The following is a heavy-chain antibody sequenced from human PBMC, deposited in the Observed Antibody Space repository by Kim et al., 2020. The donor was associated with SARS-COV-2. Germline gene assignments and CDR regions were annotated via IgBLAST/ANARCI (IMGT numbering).Heavy chain of an antibody. CDR3: ASRPVGYFAY. CDR1: GGSISSSSYY. CDR2: IYYSGST. V-gene: IGHV4-39*01. J-gene: IGHJ4*02. D-gene: IGHD1-26*01. Sequence: SETLSLTCTVSGGSISSSSYYWGWIRQPPGKGLEWIGSIYYSGSTYYNPSLKSRVTISVDTSKNQFSLKLSSVTAADTAVYYCASRPVGYFAYWGQGTL.